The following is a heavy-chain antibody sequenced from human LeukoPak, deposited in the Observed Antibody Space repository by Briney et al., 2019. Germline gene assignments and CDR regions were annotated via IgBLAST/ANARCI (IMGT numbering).Heavy chain of an antibody. D-gene: IGHD6-13*01. Sequence: GGSLRLSCAASGFTFSSYGMHWVRQAPGKGLEWVAFIRYDGSNKYYADSVKGRFTISRGNSKNTLYLQMNSLRAEDTAVYYCARDSIAAAGTGDAFDIWGQGTMVTVSS. J-gene: IGHJ3*02. CDR3: ARDSIAAAGTGDAFDI. V-gene: IGHV3-30*02. CDR1: GFTFSSYG. CDR2: IRYDGSNK.